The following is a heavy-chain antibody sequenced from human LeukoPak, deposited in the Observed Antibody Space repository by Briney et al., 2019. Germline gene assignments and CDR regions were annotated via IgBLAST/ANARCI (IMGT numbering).Heavy chain of an antibody. J-gene: IGHJ4*02. V-gene: IGHV3-72*01. CDR1: GFTFSDHY. CDR3: ARGTLHLEY. CDR2: TRNKANSYTT. D-gene: IGHD1-14*01. Sequence: PGGSLRLSCAASGFTFSDHYMDWVRQAPGKGLEWVGRTRNKANSYTTEYAASVKGRFTISRDDSKNSLYLQMNSLKTEDTAVYYCARGTLHLEYWGQGTLVTVSS.